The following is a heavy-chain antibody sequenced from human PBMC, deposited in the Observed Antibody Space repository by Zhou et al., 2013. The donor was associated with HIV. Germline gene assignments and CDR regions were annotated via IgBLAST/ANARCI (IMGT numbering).Heavy chain of an antibody. V-gene: IGHV1-18*04. CDR1: GYTFTANY. CDR3: ARDTVIFCSGGSCYPFDY. Sequence: QVQLVQSGAEMKKPGASVNISCKASGYTFTANYIHWVRQAPGQGLEWMGWISAYNGNTNYAQKLQDRVTMTTDTSTTTVYMELRSLRSDDTAVYYCARDTVIFCSGGSCYPFDYWGQGTLVTVSS. J-gene: IGHJ4*02. CDR2: ISAYNGNT. D-gene: IGHD2-15*01.